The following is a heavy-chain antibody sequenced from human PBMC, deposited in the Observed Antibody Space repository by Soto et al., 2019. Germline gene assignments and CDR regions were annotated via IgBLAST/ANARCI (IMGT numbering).Heavy chain of an antibody. Sequence: HPGGSLRLSCTASGFTFGDYAMSWFRQAPGEGLEWVGFIRSKAYGGTTEYAASVKGRFTISRDDSKSIAYLQMSSLKTEDTAVYYCTRDLGKVVVVAATDPQGDAFDIWGQGTMVTVSS. CDR3: TRDLGKVVVVAATDPQGDAFDI. D-gene: IGHD2-15*01. CDR2: IRSKAYGGTT. V-gene: IGHV3-49*03. J-gene: IGHJ3*02. CDR1: GFTFGDYA.